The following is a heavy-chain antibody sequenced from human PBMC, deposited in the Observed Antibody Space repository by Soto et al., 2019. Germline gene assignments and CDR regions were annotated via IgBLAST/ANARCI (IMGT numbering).Heavy chain of an antibody. Sequence: LSLTCAVSGGSISSGGYSWSWTRQPPGKGLEWIGYMYHSGNTNYNPSLKSRVTISIDRSKNQFSLKLSSVTAADTAVYYCARGYGSSCDYWGQGTLVTVSS. CDR1: GGSISSGGYS. V-gene: IGHV4-30-2*01. J-gene: IGHJ4*02. CDR2: MYHSGNT. CDR3: ARGYGSSCDY. D-gene: IGHD6-13*01.